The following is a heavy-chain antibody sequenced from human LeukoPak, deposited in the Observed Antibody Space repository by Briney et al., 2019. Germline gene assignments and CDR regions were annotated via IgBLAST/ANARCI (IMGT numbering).Heavy chain of an antibody. CDR1: GFTFSSYS. D-gene: IGHD5-12*01. CDR3: ARGLGKIRENWYFDL. CDR2: ISSSSSYI. J-gene: IGHJ2*01. V-gene: IGHV3-21*01. Sequence: AGGSLRLSCAASGFTFSSYSMNWVRQAPGKGLEWVSSISSSSSYIYYADSVKGRFTISRDNAKNSLYLQMNSLRAEDTAVYYCARGLGKIRENWYFDLWGRGTLVTVSS.